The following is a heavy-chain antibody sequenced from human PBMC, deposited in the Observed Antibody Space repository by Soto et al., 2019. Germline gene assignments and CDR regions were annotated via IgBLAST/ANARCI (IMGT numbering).Heavy chain of an antibody. D-gene: IGHD2-15*01. V-gene: IGHV4-39*01. CDR3: AAYCSGSICYPFDS. CDR2: IYYSGST. J-gene: IGHJ4*02. CDR1: GDSISSSAYY. Sequence: SETLSLTCTVSGDSISSSAYYWGWIRQPPGKGLEWIGSIYYSGSTYHSPSLKSRVTITADTSKNQFSLNLNSVTAADTAVYYCAAYCSGSICYPFDSWGQGTLVTVSS.